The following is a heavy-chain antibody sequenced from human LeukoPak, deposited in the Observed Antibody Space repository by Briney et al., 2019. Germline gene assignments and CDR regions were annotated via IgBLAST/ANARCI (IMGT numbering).Heavy chain of an antibody. V-gene: IGHV3-33*01. J-gene: IGHJ6*02. CDR3: ARENYYFQYYHYYGMDV. CDR1: GFTISSYG. D-gene: IGHD3-10*01. CDR2: IWYDGIKK. Sequence: AGSLRLSCTASGFTISSYGMHWVRQAPPQGMEREAVIWYDGIKKYYADSVKGRFTISRDNSKNTLYMQMNSLRAEDTAVYYCARENYYFQYYHYYGMDVWGQGTTVIVSS.